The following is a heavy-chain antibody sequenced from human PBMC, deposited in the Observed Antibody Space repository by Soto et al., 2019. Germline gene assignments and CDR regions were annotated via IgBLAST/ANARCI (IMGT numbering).Heavy chain of an antibody. Sequence: EVQLVESGGGLVQPGRSLRLSCAASGFTFDDYAMHWVRQAPGKGLEWVSGISWNSGSIGYADYVKGRFTISRDNAKNSLYLQMNSLRAEDTALYYCAKDQWELPSYGMDVWGQGTTVTVSS. CDR2: ISWNSGSI. CDR1: GFTFDDYA. J-gene: IGHJ6*02. CDR3: AKDQWELPSYGMDV. V-gene: IGHV3-9*01. D-gene: IGHD1-26*01.